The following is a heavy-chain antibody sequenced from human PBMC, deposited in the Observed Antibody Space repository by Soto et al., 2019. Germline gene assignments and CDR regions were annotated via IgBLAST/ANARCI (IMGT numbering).Heavy chain of an antibody. Sequence: QLVESGGDLVQPGGSLRLSCVASGFNFIWLNWVRQTPGKGLEWVATIKEDGSEKYYVDSVTGRFTISRDKVENSTFLQMNSLRGEDTAVYYCARTRVGSYSFDLWGQGTIVTVSS. J-gene: IGHJ3*01. CDR1: GFNFIW. V-gene: IGHV3-7*05. D-gene: IGHD1-26*01. CDR2: IKEDGSEK. CDR3: ARTRVGSYSFDL.